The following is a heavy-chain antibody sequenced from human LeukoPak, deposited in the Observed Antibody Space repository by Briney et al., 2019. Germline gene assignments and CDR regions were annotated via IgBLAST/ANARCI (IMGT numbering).Heavy chain of an antibody. V-gene: IGHV4-4*07. CDR3: ARDQLLWFGEGAFDI. CDR2: IYTSGST. CDR1: GGSISSYY. D-gene: IGHD3-10*01. J-gene: IGHJ3*02. Sequence: KPSETLSFTCTVSGGSISSYYWSWIRQPAGKGLEWIGRIYTSGSTNYNPSLKSRVTMSVDTSKNQFSLKLSSVTAADTAVYYCARDQLLWFGEGAFDIWGQGTMVTVSS.